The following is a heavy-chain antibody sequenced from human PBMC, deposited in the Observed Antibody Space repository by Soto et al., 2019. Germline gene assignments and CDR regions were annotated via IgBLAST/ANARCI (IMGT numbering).Heavy chain of an antibody. CDR1: GISFSSYA. CDR2: ISYDGSDK. Sequence: QVQLAESGGGVVQPGRSLRLSCAASGISFSSYAMHWVRQAPGKGLEWVGVISYDGSDKYYADSVKGRFTISRDNSKNTLYLQMDSLRDEDTAVYYCAKDKRGYSPGAFDIWGPGTMVSVSS. CDR3: AKDKRGYSPGAFDI. J-gene: IGHJ3*02. D-gene: IGHD2-15*01. V-gene: IGHV3-30*18.